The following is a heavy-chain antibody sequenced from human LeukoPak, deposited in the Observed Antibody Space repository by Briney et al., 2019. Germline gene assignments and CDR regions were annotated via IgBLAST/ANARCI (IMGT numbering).Heavy chain of an antibody. J-gene: IGHJ3*02. CDR3: ARIGSGGAFDI. CDR2: INTDGSST. D-gene: IGHD3-10*01. V-gene: IGHV3-74*01. Sequence: GGSLRLSCAASGFTFSSYWMHWVRQAPGKGLVWVSRINTDGSSTSYADSVKGRFTISRDNAKNSLYLQMNSLRAEDTAVYYCARIGSGGAFDIWGQGTMVTVSS. CDR1: GFTFSSYW.